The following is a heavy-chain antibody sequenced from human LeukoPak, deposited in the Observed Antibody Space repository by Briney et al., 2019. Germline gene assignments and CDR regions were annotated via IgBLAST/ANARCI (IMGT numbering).Heavy chain of an antibody. CDR2: ISGYTGHT. V-gene: IGHV1-18*01. J-gene: IGHJ6*03. Sequence: ASVKVSCKASVYRFNTYAISWVRQAPGRGRGWVCWISGYTGHTEYARKFQGRVSLTTDTSTSTAYMEVRSLRSDDTAVYYCAREGDYYGSGSQKGYHYYMDVWGKGTTVTVSS. CDR3: AREGDYYGSGSQKGYHYYMDV. D-gene: IGHD3-10*01. CDR1: VYRFNTYA.